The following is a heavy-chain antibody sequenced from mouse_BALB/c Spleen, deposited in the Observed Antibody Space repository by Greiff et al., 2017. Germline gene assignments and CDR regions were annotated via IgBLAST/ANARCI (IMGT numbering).Heavy chain of an antibody. V-gene: IGHV3-2*02. CDR1: GYSITSDYA. CDR2: ISYSGST. D-gene: IGHD1-1*01. CDR3: ARGGTVVAHYYAMDY. J-gene: IGHJ4*01. Sequence: EVQLVESGPGLVKPSQSLSLTCTVTGYSITSDYAWNWIRQFPGNKLEWMGYISYSGSTSYNPSLKSRISITRDTSKNQFFLQLNSVTTEDTATYYCARGGTVVAHYYAMDYWGQGTSVTVSS.